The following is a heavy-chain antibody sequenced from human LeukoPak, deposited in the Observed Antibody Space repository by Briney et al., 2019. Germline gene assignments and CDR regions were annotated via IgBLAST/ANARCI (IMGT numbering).Heavy chain of an antibody. CDR2: ISWNSGSI. J-gene: IGHJ4*02. CDR1: GFTFDDYA. V-gene: IGHV3-9*01. D-gene: IGHD1-26*01. Sequence: GRSLRLSCAASGFTFDDYAMHWVRQAPGKGLEWVSGISWNSGSIGYADSVKGRFTISRDNAKNSLYLQMNSLRAEDTAVYYCARDRGSGSYQGYWGQGTLVTVSS. CDR3: ARDRGSGSYQGY.